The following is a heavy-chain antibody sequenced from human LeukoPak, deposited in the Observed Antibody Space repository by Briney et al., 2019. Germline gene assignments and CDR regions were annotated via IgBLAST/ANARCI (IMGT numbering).Heavy chain of an antibody. J-gene: IGHJ4*02. CDR1: GGSISSSSYY. V-gene: IGHV4-39*01. CDR3: ARRFGELWGPYYFDY. D-gene: IGHD3-10*01. CDR2: IYYSGST. Sequence: SETLSLTCTVSGGSISSSSYYWGWIRQPPGKGLEWIGSIYYSGSTYYNPSLKSRVTLSVDTSKKQFSLKLKSVTAADTAVYYCARRFGELWGPYYFDYWGQGILVTVSS.